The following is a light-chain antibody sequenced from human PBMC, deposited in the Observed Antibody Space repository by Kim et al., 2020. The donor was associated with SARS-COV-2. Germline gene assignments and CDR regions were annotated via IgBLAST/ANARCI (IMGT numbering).Light chain of an antibody. Sequence: ASVSGSPGQSITISCTGASSDIVSCYQHHPGEAPKLIIFEVNKRPSQISNRFSGSKSGNTASLTIAGLQAEDEANYYCCSYEGTVVFGGGTQLTVL. J-gene: IGLJ2*01. CDR2: EVN. CDR1: SSDIV. V-gene: IGLV2-23*02. CDR3: CSYEGTVV.